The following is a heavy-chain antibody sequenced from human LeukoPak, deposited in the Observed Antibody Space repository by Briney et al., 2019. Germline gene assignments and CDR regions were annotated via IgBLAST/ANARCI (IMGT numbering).Heavy chain of an antibody. CDR1: GGSISSYY. CDR3: ARWAGGNNVDY. J-gene: IGHJ4*02. D-gene: IGHD4-23*01. CDR2: MYTSGST. V-gene: IGHV4-4*07. Sequence: SETLSLTCTVSGGSISSYYWSWIRQPAGKGVEWIGRMYTSGSTNYNPSLKSRVTMSVDTSKNQFSLKLSSVTAADTALYYCARWAGGNNVDYWGQGTLVTVSS.